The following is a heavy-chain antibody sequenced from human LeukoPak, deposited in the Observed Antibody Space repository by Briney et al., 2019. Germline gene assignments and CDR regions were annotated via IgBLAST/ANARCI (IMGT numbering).Heavy chain of an antibody. CDR1: GYTFTSYG. Sequence: ASVKVSCKASGYTFTSYGISWVRQAPGQGLEWMGWISAYNGNTNYAQKLQGRVTMATDTSTSTAYMELRSLRSDDTAVYYCARAPYDFWSGYHPYYYYYGMDVWGQGTTVTVSS. V-gene: IGHV1-18*01. J-gene: IGHJ6*02. CDR3: ARAPYDFWSGYHPYYYYYGMDV. D-gene: IGHD3-3*01. CDR2: ISAYNGNT.